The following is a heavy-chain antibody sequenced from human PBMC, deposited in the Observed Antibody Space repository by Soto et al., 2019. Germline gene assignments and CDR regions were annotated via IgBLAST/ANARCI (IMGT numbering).Heavy chain of an antibody. D-gene: IGHD3-16*01. Sequence: EMQLLESGGGIEQPGGSLRLSCAASGSTFGSYALNWVRQAPGKGLEWVSAISRDGGTTFYADSVKGRFTISRDNSRNMVFLQMDSLRVEDTAGYYCAKGGFWVHYGLDVWGQGTTVTVSS. J-gene: IGHJ6*02. CDR2: ISRDGGTT. CDR3: AKGGFWVHYGLDV. V-gene: IGHV3-23*01. CDR1: GSTFGSYA.